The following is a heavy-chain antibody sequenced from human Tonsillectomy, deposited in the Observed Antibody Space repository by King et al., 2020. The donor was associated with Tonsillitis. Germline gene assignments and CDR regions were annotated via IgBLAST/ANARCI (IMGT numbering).Heavy chain of an antibody. D-gene: IGHD4-11*01. CDR3: ARDPGADYSAWDWYCDL. CDR2: ISHDGSNK. CDR1: GFTFSNYA. V-gene: IGHV3-30-3*01. Sequence: VQLVESGGGVVHPGKSLTLSCAASGFTFSNYALHWVRQAPDKGLEWVAIISHDGSNKYYADSVKGRFTISRDNSRDTLYLQMNSLRPEDTAVYYCARDPGADYSAWDWYCDLWGRGTLVIVAA. J-gene: IGHJ2*01.